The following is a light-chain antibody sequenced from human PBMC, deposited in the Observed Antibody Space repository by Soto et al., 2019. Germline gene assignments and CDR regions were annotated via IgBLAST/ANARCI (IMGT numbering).Light chain of an antibody. J-gene: IGKJ5*01. V-gene: IGKV3-11*01. Sequence: EIVLTQSPATLSLSLGEKATLSCRASQNINNFLAWYQQKPGQAPRLLIFDASNRASGIPGRFSGSGSGTDFTLTISGLEPEDFAVYYCQQRSSWPTFGQGTRLEIK. CDR2: DAS. CDR3: QQRSSWPT. CDR1: QNINNF.